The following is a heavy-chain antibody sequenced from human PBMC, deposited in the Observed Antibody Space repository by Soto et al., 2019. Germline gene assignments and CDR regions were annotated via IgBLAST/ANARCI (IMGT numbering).Heavy chain of an antibody. CDR3: ARDREQWLFLFDYYGMDV. D-gene: IGHD6-19*01. J-gene: IGHJ6*02. Sequence: SDTLSLTCAVSGGSISISNWWSWFRQPPGKGLEWIGEIYHSGSTNYNPSLKSRVTISVDKSKNQFSLKLSSVTAADTAVYYCARDREQWLFLFDYYGMDVWGQGTTVTVSS. CDR1: GGSISISNW. V-gene: IGHV4-4*02. CDR2: IYHSGST.